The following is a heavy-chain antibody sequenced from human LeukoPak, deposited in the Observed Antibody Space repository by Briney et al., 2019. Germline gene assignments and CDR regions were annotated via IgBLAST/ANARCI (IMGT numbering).Heavy chain of an antibody. Sequence: GGSLTESCLGSGFTYIPYRMRGVRQPAGRGLEGVAFIRHDGSNEYYADSVKGRFTVSRDNSKNTLFLQMNSLRVEEMAVYYCAKEVHPYDSGTYYFDYWGRGTLVTVSS. V-gene: IGHV3-30*02. CDR2: IRHDGSNE. J-gene: IGHJ4*02. CDR3: AKEVHPYDSGTYYFDY. CDR1: GFTYIPYR. D-gene: IGHD3-10*01.